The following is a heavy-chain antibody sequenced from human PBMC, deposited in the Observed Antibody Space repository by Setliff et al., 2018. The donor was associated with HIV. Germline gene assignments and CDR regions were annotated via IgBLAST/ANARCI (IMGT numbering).Heavy chain of an antibody. CDR3: ARGGDYTQKWFDP. CDR1: GYTFTRYD. Sequence: ASVKVSCKASGYTFTRYDINWVRQATGQGLEWMGWMNPNSGNAGYAQKFQGRVTMTRNTSISTAYMELSSLRSEDTAIYYCARGGDYTQKWFDPWGQGTLVTVSS. V-gene: IGHV1-8*01. D-gene: IGHD4-17*01. J-gene: IGHJ5*02. CDR2: MNPNSGNA.